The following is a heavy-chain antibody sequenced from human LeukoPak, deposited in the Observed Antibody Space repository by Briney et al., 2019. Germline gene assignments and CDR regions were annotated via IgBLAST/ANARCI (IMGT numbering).Heavy chain of an antibody. V-gene: IGHV1-18*01. J-gene: IGHJ4*02. CDR1: GYTFTSYG. Sequence: GASVKVSCKASGYTFTSYGISWVRQAPGQGLEWMGWISAYNGNTNFAQKLQGRVTMTTDTSTSTAYMELRSLRSDDTAVYYCARGTLASGWPRVWTLVYWGQGTLVTVSS. CDR3: ARGTLASGWPRVWTLVY. CDR2: ISAYNGNT. D-gene: IGHD6-19*01.